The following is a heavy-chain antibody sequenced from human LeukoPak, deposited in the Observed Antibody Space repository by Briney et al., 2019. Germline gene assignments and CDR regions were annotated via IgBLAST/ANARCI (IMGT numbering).Heavy chain of an antibody. J-gene: IGHJ4*02. CDR1: GYTFSSYG. CDR2: ITTYNGNT. Sequence: ASVKVSCKASGYTFSSYGISWVRQAPGQGLEWMGWITTYNGNTNYAQKLQGRVTMTTDTSTSTAYMELRSLRAGDTAVYYCAKGDYDYVWGSYRFFDYWGQGTLVTVSS. D-gene: IGHD3-16*02. CDR3: AKGDYDYVWGSYRFFDY. V-gene: IGHV1-18*01.